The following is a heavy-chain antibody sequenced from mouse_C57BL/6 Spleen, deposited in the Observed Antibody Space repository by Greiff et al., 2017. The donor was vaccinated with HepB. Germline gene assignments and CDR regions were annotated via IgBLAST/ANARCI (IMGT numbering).Heavy chain of an antibody. Sequence: VQLQQPGPELVKPGASVKISCKASGYSFTGYYMNWVKQSPEKSLEWIGEINPSTGGTTYNQKFKAKATLTVDKSSSTAYMQLKSLTSEDSAVYYCARDDGYYIFDYWGQGTTLTVSS. CDR3: ARDDGYYIFDY. V-gene: IGHV1-42*01. D-gene: IGHD2-3*01. J-gene: IGHJ2*01. CDR2: INPSTGGT. CDR1: GYSFTGYY.